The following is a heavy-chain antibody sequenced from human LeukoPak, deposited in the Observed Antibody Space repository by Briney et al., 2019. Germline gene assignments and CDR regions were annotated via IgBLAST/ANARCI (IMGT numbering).Heavy chain of an antibody. D-gene: IGHD1-1*01. J-gene: IGHJ2*01. CDR2: IYYSGSI. V-gene: IGHV4-28*05. CDR3: ARGRVTTGTTFDL. Sequence: SDTLSLTCAVSGYSISSSHWWGWIRQPPGKGLEWIGYIYYSGSIYYNPSLKSRVTMSVDTSKNQYSLKLSSVTAVDTAVYYCARGRVTTGTTFDLWGRGTLVTVSS. CDR1: GYSISSSHW.